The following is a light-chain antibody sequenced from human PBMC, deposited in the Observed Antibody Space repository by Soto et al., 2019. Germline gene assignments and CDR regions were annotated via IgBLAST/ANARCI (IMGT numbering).Light chain of an antibody. CDR2: GAS. CDR3: QQYNNRPQT. J-gene: IGKJ1*01. CDR1: QSVSSN. V-gene: IGKV3-15*01. Sequence: EIVMTQSPATLSVSPGASAPLSCRASQSVSSNLAWYQQKPGQAPRLLIYGASTRATGIPASFSGSGSGTEFTLTISSLQSEDFAVYDCQQYNNRPQTFGQGTKVDIK.